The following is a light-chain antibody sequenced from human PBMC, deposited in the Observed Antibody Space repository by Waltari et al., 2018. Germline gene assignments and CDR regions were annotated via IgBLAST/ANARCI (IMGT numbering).Light chain of an antibody. V-gene: IGLV2-11*01. CDR1: SRDVGAYNY. CDR2: DVI. Sequence: QSALTQPRSVSGSPGQSVTISCTGTSRDVGAYNYVSWYQQHRGKAPKLMIYDVIKRPSGVPDRFSGSNSGNTAYLTISGLQAEDEADYCCCSYAGSYTWVFGGGTQLTVL. CDR3: CSYAGSYTWV. J-gene: IGLJ3*02.